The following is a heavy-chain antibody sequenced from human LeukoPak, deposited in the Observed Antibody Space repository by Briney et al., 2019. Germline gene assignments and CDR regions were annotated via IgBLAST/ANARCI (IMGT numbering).Heavy chain of an antibody. J-gene: IGHJ4*02. D-gene: IGHD5-12*01. V-gene: IGHV3-11*06. Sequence: KPGGSLRLSCAASGFTFSGYYMSWVRQAPGKGLEWVSSISSSSSYTYYADSVRGRFTISRDNAKNSLYLQMSSLRAEDTAVYYCARGTTGGYSPSHWGQGTLVTVSS. CDR3: ARGTTGGYSPSH. CDR2: ISSSSSYT. CDR1: GFTFSGYY.